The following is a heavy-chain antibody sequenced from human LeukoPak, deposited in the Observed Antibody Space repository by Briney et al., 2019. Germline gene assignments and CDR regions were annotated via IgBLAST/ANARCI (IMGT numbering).Heavy chain of an antibody. CDR3: ARDGDQMYEVYDY. J-gene: IGHJ4*02. V-gene: IGHV3-11*04. CDR2: IDRGGNGK. CDR1: GFTFSDYY. Sequence: PGGSLRLSCAASGFTFSDYYMGWICQAPGKWLEWVSYIDRGGNGKHYADSVKGRFTISRDNTKNSLFLQMNDLRDEDTAVYYCARDGDQMYEVYDYWGQGTPVTVSS. D-gene: IGHD1-14*01.